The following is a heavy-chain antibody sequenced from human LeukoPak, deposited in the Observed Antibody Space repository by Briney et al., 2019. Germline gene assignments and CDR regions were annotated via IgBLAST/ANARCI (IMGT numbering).Heavy chain of an antibody. CDR1: GFTFSSYG. CDR2: ISGSGGGT. V-gene: IGHV3-23*01. CDR3: AKLLAAVGTDY. D-gene: IGHD6-13*01. Sequence: PGGTLRLSCAASGFTFSSYGMSWVRQAPGKGLEWVSAISGSGGGTYYADSVKGRFTISRDNSKNTLYLQMSSLRAEDTAIYYCAKLLAAVGTDYWGQGALVTVSS. J-gene: IGHJ4*02.